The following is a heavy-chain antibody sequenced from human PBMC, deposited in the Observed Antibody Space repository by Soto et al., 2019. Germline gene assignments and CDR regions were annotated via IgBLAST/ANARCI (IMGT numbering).Heavy chain of an antibody. J-gene: IGHJ3*02. V-gene: IGHV3-23*01. Sequence: PGGSLRLSCAASGFTFSSYATSWVRQAPGKGLEWVSAISGSGGSTYYADSVKGRFTISRDNSKNTLYLQMNSLRAEDTAVYYCAKLHYDFTQNDAFDIWGQGTMVTVSS. D-gene: IGHD3-3*01. CDR3: AKLHYDFTQNDAFDI. CDR1: GFTFSSYA. CDR2: ISGSGGST.